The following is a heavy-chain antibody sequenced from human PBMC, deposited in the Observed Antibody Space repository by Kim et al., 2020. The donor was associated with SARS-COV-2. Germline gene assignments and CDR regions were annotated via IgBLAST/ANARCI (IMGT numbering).Heavy chain of an antibody. Sequence: GGSLRLSCAASGFTFNNYGMHWVRQAPGKGLEWVAVIWYDGSNKYYADSVKGRFTISRDNSKNTLYLQMNSLRAEDTAVYYCGRDGFWSGYYRANMGEYFDYWGQGTLVTVSS. CDR1: GFTFNNYG. V-gene: IGHV3-33*01. J-gene: IGHJ4*02. CDR3: GRDGFWSGYYRANMGEYFDY. D-gene: IGHD3-3*01. CDR2: IWYDGSNK.